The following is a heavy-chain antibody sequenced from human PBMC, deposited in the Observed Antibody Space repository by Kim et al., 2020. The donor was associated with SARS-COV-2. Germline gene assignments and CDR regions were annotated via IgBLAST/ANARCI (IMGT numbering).Heavy chain of an antibody. Sequence: TCHADSVKGRFTISRDNSKNTLSLKRNSLRDADTAVYYCAREDSDPAFAHWGQGTLVTVSS. D-gene: IGHD2-2*01. CDR2: T. V-gene: IGHV3-23*01. J-gene: IGHJ4*02. CDR3: AREDSDPAFAH.